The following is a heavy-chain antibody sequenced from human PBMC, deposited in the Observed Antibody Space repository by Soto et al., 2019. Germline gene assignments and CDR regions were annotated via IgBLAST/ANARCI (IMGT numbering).Heavy chain of an antibody. Sequence: ASVKVSCKASGYTFTSYAMHWVRQAPGQRLEWMGWINAGNGNTKYSQKFQGRVTITRDTSASTAYMELSSLRSEDTAVYYCARDSLRTGSDAFDIWGQGTMVTVSS. J-gene: IGHJ3*02. D-gene: IGHD2-15*01. CDR3: ARDSLRTGSDAFDI. CDR1: GYTFTSYA. CDR2: INAGNGNT. V-gene: IGHV1-3*01.